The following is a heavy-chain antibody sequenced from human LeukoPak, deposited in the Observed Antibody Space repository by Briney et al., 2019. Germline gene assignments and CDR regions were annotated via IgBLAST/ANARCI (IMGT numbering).Heavy chain of an antibody. D-gene: IGHD3-22*01. CDR2: INPSGGST. Sequence: ASVKVSCKAPGYTFTSYYMHWVRQAPGQGLEWMGIINPSGGSTSYAQKFQGRVTMTRDTSTSTVYMELSSLRSEDTAVYYCARDCSGRDSSGYQDGFDYWGQGTLVTVSS. CDR3: ARDCSGRDSSGYQDGFDY. V-gene: IGHV1-46*01. CDR1: GYTFTSYY. J-gene: IGHJ4*02.